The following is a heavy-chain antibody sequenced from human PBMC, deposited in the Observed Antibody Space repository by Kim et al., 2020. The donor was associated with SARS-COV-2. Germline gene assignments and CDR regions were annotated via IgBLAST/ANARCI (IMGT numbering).Heavy chain of an antibody. CDR1: GFTFSSDW. CDR3: VGSAAGQNWFDP. CDR2: INSVGTSA. J-gene: IGHJ5*02. D-gene: IGHD6-13*01. Sequence: GGSLRLSCAASGFTFSSDWMHWVRQAPGKGLVWVSRINSVGTSASNADAVKGRFTITRDNAKNTLYLQMNSLRAEDTAMYYCVGSAAGQNWFDPWGQGSMVTVSS. V-gene: IGHV3-74*01.